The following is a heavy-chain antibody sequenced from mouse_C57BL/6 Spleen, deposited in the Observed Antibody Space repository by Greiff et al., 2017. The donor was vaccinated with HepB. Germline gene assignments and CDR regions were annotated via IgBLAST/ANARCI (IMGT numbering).Heavy chain of an antibody. CDR2: INPNNGGT. CDR3: ARSIPYYYGSSRGYFDV. V-gene: IGHV1-26*01. D-gene: IGHD1-1*01. CDR1: GYTFTDYY. J-gene: IGHJ1*03. Sequence: EVQLQQSGPELVKPGASVKISCKASGYTFTDYYMNWVKQSHGKSLEWIGDINPNNGGTSYNQKFKGKATLTVDKSSSTAYMELRSLTSEDSAVYYCARSIPYYYGSSRGYFDVWGTGTTVTVSS.